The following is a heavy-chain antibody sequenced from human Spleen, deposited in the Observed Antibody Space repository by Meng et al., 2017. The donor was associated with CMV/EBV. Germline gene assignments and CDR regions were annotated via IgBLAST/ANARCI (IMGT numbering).Heavy chain of an antibody. D-gene: IGHD6-13*01. CDR3: ATYSSSWLNFDF. CDR1: GYRFTFYW. J-gene: IGHJ4*02. V-gene: IGHV5-51*01. CDR2: IYPHDSET. Sequence: CKGSGYRFTFYWIGWVRQMPGKGLEWMGFIYPHDSETRYSPSFQGQVTISADKSITTAYLQWSSLKASDTAMYYCATYSSSWLNFDFWGQGTLVTVSS.